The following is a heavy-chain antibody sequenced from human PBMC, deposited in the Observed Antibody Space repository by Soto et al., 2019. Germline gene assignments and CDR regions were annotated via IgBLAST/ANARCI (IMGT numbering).Heavy chain of an antibody. D-gene: IGHD3-22*01. V-gene: IGHV4-31*03. CDR2: IYYSGST. CDR1: GDSIISGGYY. J-gene: IGHJ1*01. Sequence: SETLSLTCTVSGDSIISGGYYWTWIRQQPGQGLEWIGHIYYSGSTYYNPSLKSRLTISVDTSKNQFSLKLTSVTAADTAVYYCARDFFGGFWDSPGYYSFWCQGALVTVSS. CDR3: ARDFFGGFWDSPGYYSF.